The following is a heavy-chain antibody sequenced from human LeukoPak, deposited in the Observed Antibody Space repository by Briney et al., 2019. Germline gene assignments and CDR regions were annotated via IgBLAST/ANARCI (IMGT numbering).Heavy chain of an antibody. V-gene: IGHV1-2*02. CDR3: ARDGRSAVWSGYPLDY. D-gene: IGHD3-3*01. Sequence: ASVKVSCKASGYTFTGYYMHWVRQAPGQGLEWMGWINPNSGGTNYAQKFQGRVTMTRDTSISTAYMELSRLRSDDTAVYYCARDGRSAVWSGYPLDYWGQGTLVTVSS. CDR1: GYTFTGYY. J-gene: IGHJ4*02. CDR2: INPNSGGT.